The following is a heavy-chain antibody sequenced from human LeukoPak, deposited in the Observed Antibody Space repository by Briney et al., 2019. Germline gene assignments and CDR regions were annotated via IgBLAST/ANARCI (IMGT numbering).Heavy chain of an antibody. CDR1: GGSISSGGYY. J-gene: IGHJ3*02. CDR2: IYYSGST. CDR3: ARDAYYYDSSGYDAFDI. Sequence: SETLSLTCTVSGGSISSGGYYWSWLRQHPGKGLEWLGYIYYSGSTYYNPSLKSRVTISVDTSKNQFSLKLSSVTAADTAVYYCARDAYYYDSSGYDAFDIWGQGTMVTVSS. V-gene: IGHV4-31*03. D-gene: IGHD3-22*01.